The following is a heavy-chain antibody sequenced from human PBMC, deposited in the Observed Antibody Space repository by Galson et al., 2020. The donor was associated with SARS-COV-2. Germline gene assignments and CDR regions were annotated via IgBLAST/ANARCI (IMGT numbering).Heavy chain of an antibody. V-gene: IGHV1-69*13. J-gene: IGHJ6*02. D-gene: IGHD3-10*01. CDR2: IIPIFGAA. CDR1: GGTFSSYA. Sequence: SVQVPRQASGGTFSSYAISWLRQAPGHGLEWMGGIIPIFGAANYAQNFQGRVTITADESTSTAYMELSSLRSEDTAVYYCARGRTYYYGSGIYCGNYYYYSMDVWGQGATVTVSS. CDR3: ARGRTYYYGSGIYCGNYYYYSMDV.